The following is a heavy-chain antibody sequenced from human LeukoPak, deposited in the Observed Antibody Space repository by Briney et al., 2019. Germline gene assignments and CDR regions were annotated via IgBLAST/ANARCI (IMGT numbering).Heavy chain of an antibody. D-gene: IGHD2-21*02. J-gene: IGHJ4*02. V-gene: IGHV3-74*01. CDR2: INSDGTST. CDR3: ARDLGLRFDF. Sequence: PGGSLRLSCAGSGFTFSNYCMNWVRQAPGKGLVWVAFINSDGTSTNYADSVKGRFTIFRDNAKNTMYLQMNSLTDEDTAVYYCARDLGLRFDFWGQGTLVTVSS. CDR1: GFTFSNYC.